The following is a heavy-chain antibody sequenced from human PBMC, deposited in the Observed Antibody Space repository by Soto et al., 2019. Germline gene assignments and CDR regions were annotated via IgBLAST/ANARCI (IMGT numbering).Heavy chain of an antibody. D-gene: IGHD6-19*01. J-gene: IGHJ4*02. CDR3: ARAGGSGWSLDY. Sequence: QGQLVESGGGLVQPGGSLRLSCAASGYIFSDYYMTWIRQAPGKGLECVSYISTSVTIISYADSVKGRFTIYRDDAKNLLYLQMNSLRADDTAIYYCARAGGSGWSLDYWGQGTLVTVSS. CDR2: ISTSVTII. V-gene: IGHV3-11*01. CDR1: GYIFSDYY.